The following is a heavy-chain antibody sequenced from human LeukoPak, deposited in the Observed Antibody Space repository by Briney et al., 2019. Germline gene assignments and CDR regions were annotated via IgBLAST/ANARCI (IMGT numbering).Heavy chain of an antibody. D-gene: IGHD2-2*01. CDR2: IKQDGGQI. CDR3: AETFSYPCGGTSFDYDY. V-gene: IGHV3-7*01. Sequence: GGSLSLSCAASGFILSTYWMTWVRQAPGKGLEWVANIKQDGGQIYYVDSVKSRFIISRDNARKELYLQMNSLSAEDTAVYYCAETFSYPCGGTSFDYDYWGQGTLVTVSS. CDR1: GFILSTYW. J-gene: IGHJ4*02.